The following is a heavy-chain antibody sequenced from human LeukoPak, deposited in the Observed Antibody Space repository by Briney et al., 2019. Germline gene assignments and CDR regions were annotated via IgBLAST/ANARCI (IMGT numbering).Heavy chain of an antibody. Sequence: SQTLSLTCAISGDSVSSNSAAWNWIRQSPSRGLEWLGRTYYRSKWYNDYAVSVKSRIAVNPDTSKNQFSLQLQSVTPEDTAVYYSARAPDYGDYVAYDYWGQGTLVTVSS. CDR3: ARAPDYGDYVAYDY. V-gene: IGHV6-1*01. CDR1: GDSVSSNSAA. CDR2: TYYRSKWYN. D-gene: IGHD4-17*01. J-gene: IGHJ4*02.